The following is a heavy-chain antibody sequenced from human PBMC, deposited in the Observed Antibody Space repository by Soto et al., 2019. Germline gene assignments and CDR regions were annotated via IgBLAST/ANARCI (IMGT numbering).Heavy chain of an antibody. J-gene: IGHJ4*02. D-gene: IGHD3-16*01. CDR2: VSIGGST. V-gene: IGHV3-23*01. CDR1: GFTFSSYA. Sequence: DVQLLESGGGLVQPEGSLRLSCAASGFTFSSYAMGWVRQGPGKGLEWVAVVSIGGSTHYADSVRGRFTISRDNSKNTLHLQMDFLRPEDTALYYCARWGTTGGFDLWGQGTLVSVSS. CDR3: ARWGTTGGFDL.